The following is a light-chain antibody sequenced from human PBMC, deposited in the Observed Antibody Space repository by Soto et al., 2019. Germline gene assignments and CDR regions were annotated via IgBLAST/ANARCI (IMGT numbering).Light chain of an antibody. CDR3: QQYGNFPYT. V-gene: IGKV3-20*01. J-gene: IGKJ2*01. Sequence: VLTQSPGTLSLSPGESATLSCRASQIVRSTYLAWYQQKPGQAPRLLIYDASSRATDIPDRFSGSGSGTEFTLTISGLEPEDFAVYYCQQYGNFPYTFGQGTKLEIK. CDR2: DAS. CDR1: QIVRSTY.